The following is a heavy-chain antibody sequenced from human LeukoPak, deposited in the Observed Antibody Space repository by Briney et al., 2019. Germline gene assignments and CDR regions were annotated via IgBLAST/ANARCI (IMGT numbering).Heavy chain of an antibody. CDR3: ANGYSSGWSAEYFQH. V-gene: IGHV1-8*01. D-gene: IGHD6-19*01. J-gene: IGHJ1*01. CDR2: MNPNSGNT. CDR1: GYTFTSYD. Sequence: ASVKVSCKASGYTFTSYDINWVRQATGQGLEWMGWMNPNSGNTGYAQKFQGRVTMTRNTSISTAYMELSSLRSEDTAVYYCANGYSSGWSAEYFQHWGQGTLVTVSS.